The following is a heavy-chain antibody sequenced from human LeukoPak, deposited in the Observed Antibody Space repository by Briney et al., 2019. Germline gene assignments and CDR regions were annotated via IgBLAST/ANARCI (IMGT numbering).Heavy chain of an antibody. J-gene: IGHJ4*02. V-gene: IGHV1-46*01. CDR1: GYTFTSYF. CDR2: INPSGGST. Sequence: ASVKVSCKTSGYTFTSYFIYWVRQAPGQGLEWMGLINPSGGSTNYAHQFQGRVTMTRDTSTSTVYMELSSLRSEDTAVFYCAREKYGSPVAAPDYWGQGTLVTVSS. D-gene: IGHD2-15*01. CDR3: AREKYGSPVAAPDY.